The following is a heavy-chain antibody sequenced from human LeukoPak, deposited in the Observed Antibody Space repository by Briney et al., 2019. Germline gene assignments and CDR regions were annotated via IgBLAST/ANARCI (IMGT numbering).Heavy chain of an antibody. Sequence: GGSLRLSCAASGFTFSSYAMSWVRQAPGKGLEWVSAISGSGGSTYYADSVKGRFTISRDNSKNTLYLQMNSLRAEDTAVYYCARKRTVTTSGYFDYWGQGTLVTVSS. CDR3: ARKRTVTTSGYFDY. V-gene: IGHV3-23*01. CDR2: ISGSGGST. J-gene: IGHJ4*02. CDR1: GFTFSSYA. D-gene: IGHD4-17*01.